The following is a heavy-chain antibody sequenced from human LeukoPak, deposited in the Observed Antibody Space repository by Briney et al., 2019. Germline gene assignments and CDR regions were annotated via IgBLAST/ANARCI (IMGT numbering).Heavy chain of an antibody. Sequence: GGSLRLSCAASGFTFSSYAMSWVRQAPGKGLEWVSAISGSGGSTYYADSVKGRFTISRDNSKNTLYLQMNSLKTEDTAVYYCTTATESSYYDSSDDAFDIWGQGTMVTVSS. CDR3: TTATESSYYDSSDDAFDI. J-gene: IGHJ3*02. V-gene: IGHV3-23*01. CDR2: ISGSGGST. CDR1: GFTFSSYA. D-gene: IGHD3-22*01.